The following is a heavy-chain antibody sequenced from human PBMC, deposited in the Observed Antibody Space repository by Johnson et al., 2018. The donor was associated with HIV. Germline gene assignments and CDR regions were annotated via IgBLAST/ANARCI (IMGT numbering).Heavy chain of an antibody. CDR1: GFTFSSFW. D-gene: IGHD3-22*01. CDR2: IKQDGSEK. CDR3: ARERYYYDSSGYYYERNAFDI. Sequence: VQLVESGGGLVQPGGSLRLSCAASGFTFSSFWMTWVRQAPGKGLEWVANIKQDGSEKHYVDSVKGRFTISSDTAKNSLYLQMNSLRAEDTAVYYCARERYYYDSSGYYYERNAFDIWGQGTMVTVSS. J-gene: IGHJ3*02. V-gene: IGHV3-7*05.